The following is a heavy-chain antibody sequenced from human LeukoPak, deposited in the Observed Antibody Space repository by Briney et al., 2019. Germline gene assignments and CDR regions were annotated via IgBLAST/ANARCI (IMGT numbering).Heavy chain of an antibody. J-gene: IGHJ4*02. D-gene: IGHD3-16*02. CDR1: GFAFSTNW. Sequence: GGSLRPSCAASGFAFSTNWMHWVRQAPGKGPEWVAFIRFDGRTKYLADSVKGRFTISRDNSKNTLYLQMNNPRGEDAAIYYCAKDSLYRHVAAEGYCDFWGQGTLVSVSS. CDR2: IRFDGRTK. CDR3: AKDSLYRHVAAEGYCDF. V-gene: IGHV3-30*02.